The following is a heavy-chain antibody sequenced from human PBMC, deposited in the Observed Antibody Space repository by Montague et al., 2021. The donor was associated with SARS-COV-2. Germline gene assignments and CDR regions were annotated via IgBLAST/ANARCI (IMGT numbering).Heavy chain of an antibody. CDR2: IKQSGRT. J-gene: IGHJ4*02. CDR1: GGSFGYYH. CDR3: ARGHLSVSMVVVVFTSAYYYFDC. Sequence: SETLSLTCAVYGGSFGYYHCGWIRQPPGKGLEWIGDIKQSGRTNYNPSLKSRVTISVDTSKNQFSLKVTSVTAADTAVYFCARGHLSVSMVVVVFTSAYYYFDCWGQGAQVTVSS. V-gene: IGHV4-34*01. D-gene: IGHD3-22*01.